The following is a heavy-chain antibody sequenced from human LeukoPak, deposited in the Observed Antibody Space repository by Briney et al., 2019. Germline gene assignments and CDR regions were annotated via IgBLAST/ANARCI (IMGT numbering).Heavy chain of an antibody. CDR2: INPNRGGT. CDR3: ARYLGRSSWHFDY. CDR1: GYTFTDYY. D-gene: IGHD6-13*01. V-gene: IGHV1-2*02. Sequence: ASVKVSCKASGYTFTDYYIHWVRQAPGQGLEWMGWINPNRGGTNYAQKFQGRVTMTRDTSISTAYMDLSSLRSDDTAVYYCARYLGRSSWHFDYWGQGSLVTVSP. J-gene: IGHJ4*02.